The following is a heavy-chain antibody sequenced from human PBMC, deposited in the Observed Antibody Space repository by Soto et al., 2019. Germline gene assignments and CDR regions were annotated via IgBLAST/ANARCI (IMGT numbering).Heavy chain of an antibody. Sequence: QVQVVGSGGGVVQPGRSLRLSCAASGFTFSSFGMHWVRQGPGKGLEWVSLIWYDGSKKSYGDSVKGRFTTSRDNSRNTVYLPMNSLRADATAVYYCARDASYYSLWSGYYPSRNGMDVWGQGTTVTVSS. CDR2: IWYDGSKK. CDR1: GFTFSSFG. J-gene: IGHJ6*02. CDR3: ARDASYYSLWSGYYPSRNGMDV. V-gene: IGHV3-33*01. D-gene: IGHD3-3*01.